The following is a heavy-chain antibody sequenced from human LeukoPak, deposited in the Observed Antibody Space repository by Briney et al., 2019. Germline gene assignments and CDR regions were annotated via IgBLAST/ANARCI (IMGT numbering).Heavy chain of an antibody. CDR2: INPSGGST. J-gene: IGHJ6*03. CDR3: ARGMVVTAIRIPYYYYYMDV. D-gene: IGHD2-21*02. V-gene: IGHV1-46*01. Sequence: GASVKVSCKASGYTFTSYYMHWVRQAPGQGLEWMGIINPSGGSTSYAQKFQGRVTMTRNTSISTAYMELSSLRSEGTAVYYCARGMVVTAIRIPYYYYYMDVWGKGTTVTVSS. CDR1: GYTFTSYY.